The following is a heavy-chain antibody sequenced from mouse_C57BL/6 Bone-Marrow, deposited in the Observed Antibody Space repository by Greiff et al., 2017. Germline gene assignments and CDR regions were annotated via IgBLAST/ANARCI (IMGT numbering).Heavy chain of an antibody. J-gene: IGHJ2*01. D-gene: IGHD1-1*01. CDR1: GYTFTSYW. CDR2: IHPNSGST. V-gene: IGHV1-64*01. CDR3: ARSFFTTVDY. Sequence: VQLQQPGAELVKPGASVKLSCKASGYTFTSYWMHWVKQRPGQGLEWIGMIHPNSGSTNYNEKFKSKATLTVDKSSSTAHMQLSSLTSEDSAVYYCARSFFTTVDYWGQGTTLTVSS.